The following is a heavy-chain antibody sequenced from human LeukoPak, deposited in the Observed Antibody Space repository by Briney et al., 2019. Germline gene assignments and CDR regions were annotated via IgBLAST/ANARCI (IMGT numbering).Heavy chain of an antibody. CDR3: ARGETDYGDYVGFDP. CDR2: INHSGST. D-gene: IGHD4-17*01. CDR1: GGSFSGYY. J-gene: IGHJ5*02. V-gene: IGHV4-34*01. Sequence: PSETLSLTCAVYGGSFSGYYWSWIRQPPGKGLEWIGEINHSGSTNYNPPLKSRVTISVDTSKNQFSLKLSSVTAADTAVYYCARGETDYGDYVGFDPWGQGTLVTVSS.